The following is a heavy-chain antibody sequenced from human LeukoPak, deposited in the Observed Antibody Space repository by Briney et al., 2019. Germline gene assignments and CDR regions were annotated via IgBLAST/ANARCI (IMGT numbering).Heavy chain of an antibody. CDR2: INSDGSST. CDR3: ARSPSTVTTGFDY. Sequence: GGSLRLSCAASGFTFSSYWMHWVRQAPGKGLVWVSRINSDGSSTSYAASVKGRFTISRDNAKNTLYLQMNSLRAEDTAVYYCARSPSTVTTGFDYWGQGTLVTVSS. J-gene: IGHJ4*02. CDR1: GFTFSSYW. V-gene: IGHV3-74*01. D-gene: IGHD4-17*01.